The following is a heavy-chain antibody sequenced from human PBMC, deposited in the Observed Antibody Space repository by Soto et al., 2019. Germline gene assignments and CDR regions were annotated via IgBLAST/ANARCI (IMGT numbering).Heavy chain of an antibody. Sequence: QVQLQQWGAGLLKPSETLSLTCAVYGGSFSGYYWSWIRQPPGKGLEWIGEINHSGSTNYNPSLKSRVTISVDTSKNQFSRKLSSVTAADTAVYYCARGTGWGSYRQARYYYMDVWGKGTTVTVSS. V-gene: IGHV4-34*01. CDR1: GGSFSGYY. CDR3: ARGTGWGSYRQARYYYMDV. CDR2: INHSGST. J-gene: IGHJ6*03. D-gene: IGHD3-16*02.